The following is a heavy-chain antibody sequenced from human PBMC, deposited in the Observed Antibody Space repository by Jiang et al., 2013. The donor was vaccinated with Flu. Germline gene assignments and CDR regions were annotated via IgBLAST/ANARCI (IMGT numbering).Heavy chain of an antibody. CDR1: GFTFSSYA. D-gene: IGHD3-9*01. CDR3: ARGHFDWLKRYYYYYGMDV. Sequence: VQLLESGGGVVQPGRSLRLSCAASGFTFSSYAMHWVRQAPGKGLEWVAVISYDGSNKYYADSVKGRFTISRDNSKNTLYLQMNSLRAEDTAVYYCARGHFDWLKRYYYYYGMDVWGQGTTVTVSS. V-gene: IGHV3-30-3*01. J-gene: IGHJ6*02. CDR2: ISYDGSNK.